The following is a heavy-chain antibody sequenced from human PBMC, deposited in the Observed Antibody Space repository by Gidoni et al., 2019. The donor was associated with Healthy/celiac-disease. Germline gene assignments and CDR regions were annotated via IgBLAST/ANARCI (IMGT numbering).Heavy chain of an antibody. CDR1: GYSFTSYW. J-gene: IGHJ6*03. V-gene: IGHV5-51*03. CDR3: ARCLEEWRNPYYYYMDV. CDR2: NYPGDSDT. D-gene: IGHD3-16*01. Sequence: EVQLVQSGAEVKKPGESLQISCKGSGYSFTSYWIGWVRQMPGKGLEWMGINYPGDSDTRYSPSFQGQVTISADKSISTAYLQWSSLKASDTAMYYCARCLEEWRNPYYYYMDVWGKGTTVTVSS.